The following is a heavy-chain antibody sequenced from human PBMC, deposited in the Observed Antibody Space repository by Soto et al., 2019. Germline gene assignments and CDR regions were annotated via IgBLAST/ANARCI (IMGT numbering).Heavy chain of an antibody. J-gene: IGHJ4*02. CDR2: IIPIFGTP. V-gene: IGHV1-69*01. CDR3: ARDRDDYGSGNYYNRIDF. CDR1: GGIFSTYA. Sequence: QVQLVQSGAEVQKPGSSVKVSCKASGGIFSTYAISWLRQAPGQGLEWMGGIIPIFGTPNYAQRFQGRVTTTADESTTTSYRELSRLKSEDTAVYYCARDRDDYGSGNYYNRIDFWGQGTLVTVSS. D-gene: IGHD3-10*01.